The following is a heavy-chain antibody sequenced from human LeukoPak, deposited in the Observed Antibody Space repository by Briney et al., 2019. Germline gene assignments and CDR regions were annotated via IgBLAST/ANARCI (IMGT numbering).Heavy chain of an antibody. CDR1: GFTFSDYY. Sequence: GGSLSLSCAASGFTFSDYYMSWIRQAPGKGLEWVSYISGSGSDTKYADSVKGRSTVSRDNAKNSLYLQMNSLRGEDTAVYYCGRSPPGSIDSWGQGTLVTVSS. CDR2: ISGSGSDT. CDR3: GRSPPGSIDS. D-gene: IGHD1-1*01. V-gene: IGHV3-11*06. J-gene: IGHJ4*02.